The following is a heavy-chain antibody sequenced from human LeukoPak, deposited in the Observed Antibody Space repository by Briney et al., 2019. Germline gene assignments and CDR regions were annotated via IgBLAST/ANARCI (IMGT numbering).Heavy chain of an antibody. D-gene: IGHD3-22*01. Sequence: GGSLRLSCAASGFTFSHYYMSWVRQAPGKGLGWVSSICSNGSTKYYADSVKGRFTISRDNAKNSLYLQMNSLRAEDTAVYYCARAGYYYDSSGPTWRDFDYWGQGTLVTVSS. CDR1: GFTFSHYY. CDR2: ICSNGSTK. J-gene: IGHJ4*02. CDR3: ARAGYYYDSSGPTWRDFDY. V-gene: IGHV3-11*01.